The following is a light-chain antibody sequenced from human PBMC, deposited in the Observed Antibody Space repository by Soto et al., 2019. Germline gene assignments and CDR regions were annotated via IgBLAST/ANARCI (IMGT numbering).Light chain of an antibody. J-gene: IGLJ2*01. V-gene: IGLV3-9*01. CDR1: NIGSKN. CDR2: RAT. Sequence: SYELTQPLSVSVALGQTARITCGGNNIGSKNVHWYQQKPGQAPVVVIYRATNRPSGIPERFSGSSSGNTATLTISRAQAGDEADYYCQVWDSSLVVFGGGTKVTVL. CDR3: QVWDSSLVV.